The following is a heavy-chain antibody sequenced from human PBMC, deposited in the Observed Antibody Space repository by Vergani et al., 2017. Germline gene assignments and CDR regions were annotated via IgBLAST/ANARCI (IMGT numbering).Heavy chain of an antibody. V-gene: IGHV4-39*01. CDR3: ARGYLGPPRRGVYYYYYMDV. CDR2: IYYSGST. J-gene: IGHJ6*03. D-gene: IGHD1-26*01. CDR1: GGSISSSSYY. Sequence: QLQLQESGPGLVKPSETLSLTCTVSGGSISSSSYYWGWIRQPPGKGLEWIGSIYYSGSTYYNPSLKSRVTISVDTSKNQFSLKLSSVTAADTAVYYCARGYLGPPRRGVYYYYYMDVWGKGTTVTVSS.